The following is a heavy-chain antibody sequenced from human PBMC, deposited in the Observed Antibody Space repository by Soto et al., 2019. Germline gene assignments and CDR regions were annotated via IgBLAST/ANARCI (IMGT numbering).Heavy chain of an antibody. CDR1: GFTFITYA. V-gene: IGHV1-8*01. Sequence: ASVKVSCKDSGFTFITYAFSRVRQAAGQGLEWMGWRNPNNVNAGFAQKFRGRINMTSNTSISTAYLFLLQMDNLRPEDTAVYYWARDNLAVQGAFDLWGQGTLVTVSS. CDR2: RNPNNVNA. J-gene: IGHJ4*02. CDR3: ARDNLAVQGAFDL. D-gene: IGHD3-10*02.